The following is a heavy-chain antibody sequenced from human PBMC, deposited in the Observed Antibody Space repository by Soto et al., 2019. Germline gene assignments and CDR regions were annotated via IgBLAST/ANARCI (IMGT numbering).Heavy chain of an antibody. CDR3: ARGGYYYDSSGYYSTFDY. Sequence: QVQLVQSGAEVKKPGSSVKVSCKASGGTFSSYAISWVRQAPGHGLEWMGGIIPIFGTANYAQKFQGRVTITEDKSTSTAYMELSSLRSEDTAVYYCARGGYYYDSSGYYSTFDYWGQGTLVTVSS. CDR2: IIPIFGTA. J-gene: IGHJ4*02. V-gene: IGHV1-69*06. D-gene: IGHD3-22*01. CDR1: GGTFSSYA.